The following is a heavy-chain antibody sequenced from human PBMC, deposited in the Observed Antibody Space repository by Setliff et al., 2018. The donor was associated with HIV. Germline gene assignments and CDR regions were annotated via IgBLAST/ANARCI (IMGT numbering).Heavy chain of an antibody. J-gene: IGHJ3*02. Sequence: GGSLRLSCTASGVTFSSYWMHWVRQVPGKGLLWVSRINGDGDTTYYADSVKGRFTISRDNAQNTLYLQMSSLRAEDTAVYYCARAGSDYAYDIWGQGTKVTVSS. CDR3: ARAGSDYAYDI. CDR1: GVTFSSYW. V-gene: IGHV3-74*01. CDR2: INGDGDTT. D-gene: IGHD2-21*02.